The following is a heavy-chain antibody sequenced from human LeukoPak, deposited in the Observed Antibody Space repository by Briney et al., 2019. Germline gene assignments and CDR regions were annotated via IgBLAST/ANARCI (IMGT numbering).Heavy chain of an antibody. V-gene: IGHV7-4-1*02. D-gene: IGHD1-1*01. J-gene: IGHJ4*02. CDR3: ARDRSLGLYNWNDGDDY. Sequence: ASVKVSCKASGGTFSSYEISWVRQAPGQGLEWMGWINTNTGNPTYAQGFTGRFVFSLDTSVSTAYLQISSLKAEDTAVYYCARDRSLGLYNWNDGDDYWGQGTLVTVSS. CDR1: GGTFSSYE. CDR2: INTNTGNP.